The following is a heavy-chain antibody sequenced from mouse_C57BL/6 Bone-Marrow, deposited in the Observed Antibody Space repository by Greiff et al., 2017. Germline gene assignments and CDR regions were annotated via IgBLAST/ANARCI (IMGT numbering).Heavy chain of an antibody. CDR1: GYTFTSYW. J-gene: IGHJ3*01. D-gene: IGHD1-3*01. Sequence: QVQLQQPGAELVKPGASVKLSCKASGYTFTSYWMQWVKQRPGQGLEWIGEIDPSDSYTNYNQKFKGKATLTVDTSSSTAYMQLSSLTSEDSAVYYCARANYPFAYWGQGTLVTVSA. CDR3: ARANYPFAY. CDR2: IDPSDSYT. V-gene: IGHV1-50*01.